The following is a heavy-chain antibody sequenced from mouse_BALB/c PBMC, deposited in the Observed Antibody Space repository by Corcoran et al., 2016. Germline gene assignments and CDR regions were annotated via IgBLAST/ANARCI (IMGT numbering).Heavy chain of an antibody. V-gene: IGHV14-3*02. CDR3: ANWDWYFDV. D-gene: IGHD4-1*01. CDR2: IDPANGNN. J-gene: IGHJ1*01. Sequence: EVQLQQSGAELVTPGASVKLSCTASGFNIKDTYMHWVKQRPEQGLEWIGRIDPANGNNKYDPKFQGKATITADTSSNTAYLQLSSLTSEDTAVYYCANWDWYFDVWGAGTTVTVSS. CDR1: GFNIKDTY.